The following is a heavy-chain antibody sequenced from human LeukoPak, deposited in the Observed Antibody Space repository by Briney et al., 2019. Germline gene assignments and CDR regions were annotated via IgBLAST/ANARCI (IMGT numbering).Heavy chain of an antibody. CDR3: AREEGEGGGYNYYYGMDV. CDR1: GASISRYF. V-gene: IGHV4-59*01. J-gene: IGHJ6*02. D-gene: IGHD2-15*01. Sequence: SETLSLTCTVSGASISRYFWNWIRQPPGKELEWICYISSGGSTNYNPSLKSRVTISVDTSKNQFSLRLNSVTAADTAVYYCAREEGEGGGYNYYYGMDVWGQGTTVTVSS. CDR2: ISSGGST.